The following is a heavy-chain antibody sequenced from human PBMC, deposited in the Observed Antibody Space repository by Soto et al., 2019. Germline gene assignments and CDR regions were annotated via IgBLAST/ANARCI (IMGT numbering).Heavy chain of an antibody. CDR3: ARGLCSSTSCYLYYYYYMDV. J-gene: IGHJ6*03. V-gene: IGHV3-7*01. CDR1: GFTFSSYR. CDR2: IKQDGSEK. Sequence: PGGSLRLSCAASGFTFSSYRMSWVRQDPEKGLEWVANIKQDGSEKYYVDSVKGRFTISRDNAKNSLYLQMNSLRAEDTAVYYCARGLCSSTSCYLYYYYYMDVWGKGTTVTVSS. D-gene: IGHD2-2*01.